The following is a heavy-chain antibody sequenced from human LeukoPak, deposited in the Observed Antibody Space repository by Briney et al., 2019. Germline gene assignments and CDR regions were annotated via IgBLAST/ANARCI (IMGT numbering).Heavy chain of an antibody. CDR1: GYTFTGYY. V-gene: IGHV1-2*02. Sequence: ASVKVSCKASGYTFTGYYMHWVRQAPGQGLEWMGGIYPNSGGTNYAQKFRGRVTMTRDTSITTAYMELSRLSSDDTAVYYCARVNERGSGSYYHFDYWGQGTLVTVSS. CDR3: ARVNERGSGSYYHFDY. D-gene: IGHD3-10*01. J-gene: IGHJ4*02. CDR2: IYPNSGGT.